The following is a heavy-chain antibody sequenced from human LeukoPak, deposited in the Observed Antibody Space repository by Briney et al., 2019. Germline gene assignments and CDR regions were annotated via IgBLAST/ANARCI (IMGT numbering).Heavy chain of an antibody. J-gene: IGHJ5*02. Sequence: ASVKVSCKASGYTFTGYYMHWVRQAPGQGLDWMGRINPNSGGTNYAQKFQGRVTMTRDTSISTAYMELSRLRSDDTAVYYCARESGYSGYDGWFDPWGQGTLVTVSS. V-gene: IGHV1-2*06. CDR1: GYTFTGYY. CDR3: ARESGYSGYDGWFDP. D-gene: IGHD5-12*01. CDR2: INPNSGGT.